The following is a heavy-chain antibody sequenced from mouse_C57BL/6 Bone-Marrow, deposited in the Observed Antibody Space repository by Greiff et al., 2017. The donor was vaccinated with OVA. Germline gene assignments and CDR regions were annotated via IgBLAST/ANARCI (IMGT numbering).Heavy chain of an antibody. V-gene: IGHV1-69*01. CDR3: ARGLYDGYYEAMDD. J-gene: IGHJ4*01. Sequence: QVQLQQPGAELVMPGASVKLSCKASGYTFTSYWMHWVKQRPGQGLEWIGEIDTSDSYTNYNQKFKGKSTLTVDKSSSTAYMQLSSLTSEDSAVYYWARGLYDGYYEAMDDWGKGTSVTV. CDR2: IDTSDSYT. CDR1: GYTFTSYW. D-gene: IGHD2-3*01.